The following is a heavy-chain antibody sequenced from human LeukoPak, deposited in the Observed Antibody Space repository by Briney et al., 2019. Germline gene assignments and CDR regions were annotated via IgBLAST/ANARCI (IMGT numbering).Heavy chain of an antibody. D-gene: IGHD3-22*01. CDR2: IIPIFGTA. CDR1: GYTFTSYG. Sequence: ASVKVSCKASGYTFTSYGISWVRQAPGQGLEWMGGIIPIFGTANYAQKFQGRVTITADESTSTAYMELSSLRSEDTAVYYCARGYYDSSGYYWFDYWGQGTLVTVSS. V-gene: IGHV1-69*13. CDR3: ARGYYDSSGYYWFDY. J-gene: IGHJ4*02.